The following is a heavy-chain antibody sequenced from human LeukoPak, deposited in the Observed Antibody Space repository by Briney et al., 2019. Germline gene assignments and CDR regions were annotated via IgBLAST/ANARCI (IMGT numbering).Heavy chain of an antibody. Sequence: GGSLRLSCAASGFTFSSYGMSWVRQAPGKGLEWVSAISGSGGSTYYADSVKGRFTISRDNSKNTLYLQMNSLRAEDTAVYYCAKGGTDSGYDSTYYYYYYMDVWGKGTTVTISS. J-gene: IGHJ6*03. V-gene: IGHV3-23*01. CDR2: ISGSGGST. D-gene: IGHD5-12*01. CDR3: AKGGTDSGYDSTYYYYYYMDV. CDR1: GFTFSSYG.